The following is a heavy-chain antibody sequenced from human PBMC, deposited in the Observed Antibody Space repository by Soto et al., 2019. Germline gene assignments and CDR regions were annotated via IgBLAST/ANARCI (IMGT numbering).Heavy chain of an antibody. J-gene: IGHJ5*02. CDR3: ARATMVTINWWCDP. V-gene: IGHV4-34*01. CDR1: GGSFSGYY. D-gene: IGHD5-18*01. CDR2: INHSGST. Sequence: PETLSLTCAVYGGSFSGYYWSWIRQPPGKGLEWIGEINHSGSTNYNPSLKSRVTISVDTSKNQFSLKLSSVTAADTAVYYCARATMVTINWWCDPWGQGTLVTVSS.